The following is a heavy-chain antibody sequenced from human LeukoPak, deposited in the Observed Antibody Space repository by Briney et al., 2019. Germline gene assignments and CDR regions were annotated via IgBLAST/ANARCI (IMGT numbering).Heavy chain of an antibody. Sequence: GASVKVSCKASGFTFTSSSIQWIRQARGQRLEWIGWIVGDSTDTYYAQRFQERVTIARDMSTSTAYLELSSLRSEDTAVYYCAADPDTTMAFDCWGQGTLVTVS. CDR2: IVGDSTDT. D-gene: IGHD5-18*01. CDR1: GFTFTSSS. V-gene: IGHV1-58*02. CDR3: AADPDTTMAFDC. J-gene: IGHJ4*02.